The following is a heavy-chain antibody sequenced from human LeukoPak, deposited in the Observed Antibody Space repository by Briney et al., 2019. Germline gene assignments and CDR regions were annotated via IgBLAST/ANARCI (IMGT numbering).Heavy chain of an antibody. CDR3: AKDYDYDFWSGNWFDP. D-gene: IGHD3-3*01. CDR2: ISGSGGST. Sequence: GSLRLSCAASGFTFSSYAMSWVRQAPGKGLEWVSAISGSGGSTYYADSVKGRFTISRDNSKNTLYLQMNSLRAEDTAVYYCAKDYDYDFWSGNWFDPWGQGTLVTVSS. J-gene: IGHJ5*02. V-gene: IGHV3-23*01. CDR1: GFTFSSYA.